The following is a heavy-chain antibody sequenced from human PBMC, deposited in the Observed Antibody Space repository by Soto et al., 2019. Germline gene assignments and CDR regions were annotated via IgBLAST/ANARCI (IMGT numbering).Heavy chain of an antibody. Sequence: QLQLQESGPGLVKPSETLSLTCTVSGGSISSTSYYWGWIRQPPGKGLEWIGTIHYTGSTFYNPSLKSRVTMSVDTSKNQFSLQLSSLTAADAAVYYCAKEQLGVVDYWAQGTLVTVSS. D-gene: IGHD3-10*01. CDR2: IHYTGST. V-gene: IGHV4-39*02. J-gene: IGHJ4*02. CDR3: AKEQLGVVDY. CDR1: GGSISSTSYY.